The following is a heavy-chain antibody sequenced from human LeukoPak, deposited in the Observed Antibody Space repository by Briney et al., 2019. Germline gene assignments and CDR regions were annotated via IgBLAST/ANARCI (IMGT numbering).Heavy chain of an antibody. CDR2: ISGGGGST. V-gene: IGHV3-23*01. D-gene: IGHD1-26*01. Sequence: GVSLRLSCAASGFTFSSYAMSWVRQAPGKGLEWVSTISGGGGSTYYADSVKGRFTISRDNSKNTLYLQMNSLRAEDTAVYYCARERVGATGGYYYYYGMDVWGQGTTVTVSS. J-gene: IGHJ6*02. CDR3: ARERVGATGGYYYYYGMDV. CDR1: GFTFSSYA.